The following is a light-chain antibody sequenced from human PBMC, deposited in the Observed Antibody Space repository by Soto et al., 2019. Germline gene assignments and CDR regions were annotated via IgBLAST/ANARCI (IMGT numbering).Light chain of an antibody. V-gene: IGKV3-15*01. J-gene: IGKJ3*01. CDR1: QSVGNK. CDR2: GVS. CDR3: QQYSVWPPS. Sequence: EIMMTQSPATLSVSVGERATLSCRASQSVGNKLAWYQQKPGQAPRLLISGVSTRATDIPARFSGGGSGTEFTLIISSLQSEDFAIYYCQQYSVWPPSFGPGTIVDVK.